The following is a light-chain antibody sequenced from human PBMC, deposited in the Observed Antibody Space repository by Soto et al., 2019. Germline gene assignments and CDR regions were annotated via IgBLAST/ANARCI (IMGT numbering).Light chain of an antibody. Sequence: QSVLTQPPSASGAPGQSVTISCSGSTSNVESETVNWYQQLPGTAPKLVVFRNNKRPSAVPDRFSASKSGTSASLAISNLQPEDEADYYCVAWDANLNGWVFGAGTKLTVL. CDR3: VAWDANLNGWV. CDR1: TSNVESET. CDR2: RNN. J-gene: IGLJ3*02. V-gene: IGLV1-44*01.